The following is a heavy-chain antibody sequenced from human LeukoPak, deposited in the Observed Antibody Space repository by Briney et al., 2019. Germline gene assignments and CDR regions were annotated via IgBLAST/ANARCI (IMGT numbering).Heavy chain of an antibody. Sequence: SVKVSCKASGGTFSSYTICWVRQAPGQGLELVGGIIPIFGTTNYAQKFQGRVTITTDESTSTAYMELSSLRSEDTAVYYCARATMDYYGSGSYGAQTYMDVWGKGTTVTVSS. V-gene: IGHV1-69*05. J-gene: IGHJ6*03. CDR2: IIPIFGTT. CDR3: ARATMDYYGSGSYGAQTYMDV. CDR1: GGTFSSYT. D-gene: IGHD3-10*01.